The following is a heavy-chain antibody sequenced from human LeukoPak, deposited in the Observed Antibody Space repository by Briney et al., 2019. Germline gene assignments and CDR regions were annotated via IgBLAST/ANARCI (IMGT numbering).Heavy chain of an antibody. D-gene: IGHD3-22*01. Sequence: GGSLRLSCAASGFSVSGNYMSWVRQAPGKGLEWVSAIYSGGATYYTDSVKGRFTMSRHTSKNTLDLQMNSLRVEDTAVYYCARMKMEGEVVDVFDIWGQGTSVTVSS. CDR2: IYSGGAT. J-gene: IGHJ3*02. CDR1: GFSVSGNY. CDR3: ARMKMEGEVVDVFDI. V-gene: IGHV3-53*04.